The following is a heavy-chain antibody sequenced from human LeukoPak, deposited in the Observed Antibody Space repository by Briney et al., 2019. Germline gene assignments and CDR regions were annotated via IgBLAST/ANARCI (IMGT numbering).Heavy chain of an antibody. CDR1: GFTFSTYS. Sequence: GGSLRISCAASGFTFSTYSMNWVRQAPGKGLEWVSSISSSSSFIYYADSVKGRFTISRDNAKNSVYLQMNSLRAEDTAVYYCARDSPLSFDIWGQGTMVTVSS. V-gene: IGHV3-21*01. CDR3: ARDSPLSFDI. CDR2: ISSSSSFI. J-gene: IGHJ3*02.